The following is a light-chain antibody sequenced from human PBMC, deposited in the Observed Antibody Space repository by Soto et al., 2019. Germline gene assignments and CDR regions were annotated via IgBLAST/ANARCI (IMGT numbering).Light chain of an antibody. J-gene: IGKJ1*01. CDR1: QSVSTN. V-gene: IGKV3D-15*01. CDR2: DAS. CDR3: HSYDKWPPGT. Sequence: EIVMTQFPATLSVSPGETVTLSCRASQSVSTNLAWYQQKPVQAPRLLIFDASARAVAIPGRFSGSGSGTEFTLTTSSLQPEDFAVYFCHSYDKWPPGTFGQGTKVEIK.